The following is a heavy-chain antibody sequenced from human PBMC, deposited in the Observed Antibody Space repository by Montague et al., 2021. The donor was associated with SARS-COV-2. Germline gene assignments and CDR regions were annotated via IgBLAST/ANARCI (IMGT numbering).Heavy chain of an antibody. Sequence: SETLSLTCTVSGGSISSSSYYWSWIRQPPGKGLEWIGSIYYSGSTYYNPSLKSRVTISVDTSKNQFSLKLSSVTAADTAVYYCARDQGYNWSYYYYYGMDVWGQGTTVTVSS. CDR3: ARDQGYNWSYYYYYGMDV. V-gene: IGHV4-39*07. CDR2: IYYSGST. D-gene: IGHD1-20*01. CDR1: GGSISSSSYY. J-gene: IGHJ6*02.